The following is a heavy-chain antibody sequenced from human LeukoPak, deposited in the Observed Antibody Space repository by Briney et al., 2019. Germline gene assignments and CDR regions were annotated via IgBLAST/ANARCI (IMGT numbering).Heavy chain of an antibody. D-gene: IGHD2-15*01. J-gene: IGHJ6*02. CDR1: GYTFTSYG. V-gene: IGHV1-18*01. CDR2: ISAYNGNT. Sequence: GASVKVSCKASGYTFTSYGISWVRQAPGQGLEWMGWISAYNGNTNYAQKLQGRVTMTTDTSTSTAYMELRSLRSDDTAVYYCAGDGSDIVVVVAAPFYYYYGMDVWGQGTTVTVSS. CDR3: AGDGSDIVVVVAAPFYYYYGMDV.